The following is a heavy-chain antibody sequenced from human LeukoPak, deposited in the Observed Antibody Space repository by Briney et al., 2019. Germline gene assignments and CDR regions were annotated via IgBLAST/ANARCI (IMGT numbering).Heavy chain of an antibody. CDR3: ARYRDYIDYQYAFDI. D-gene: IGHD4-11*01. CDR2: IYYSGST. CDR1: GGSISSSSYY. Sequence: SETLSLTCTVSGGSISSSSYYWGWIRQPPGKGLEWIGSIYYSGSTYYNPSLNSRVTISVDTSKNQFSLKLSSVTAADTAVYYCARYRDYIDYQYAFDIWGQGTMVTVSS. J-gene: IGHJ3*02. V-gene: IGHV4-39*07.